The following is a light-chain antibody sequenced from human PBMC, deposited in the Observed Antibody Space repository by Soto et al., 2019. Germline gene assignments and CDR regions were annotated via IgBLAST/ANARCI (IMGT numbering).Light chain of an antibody. V-gene: IGLV2-14*01. J-gene: IGLJ2*01. Sequence: QSALTQPASVSGSPGQSITISCTGTSSDVGGYNYVSWYQHHPGKAPQLMIYEVSNRPSGVSNRFSGSKSDNTASLTISGLQAEDEADYYCSSYTNTNNLVFGGGTKLTVL. CDR1: SSDVGGYNY. CDR3: SSYTNTNNLV. CDR2: EVS.